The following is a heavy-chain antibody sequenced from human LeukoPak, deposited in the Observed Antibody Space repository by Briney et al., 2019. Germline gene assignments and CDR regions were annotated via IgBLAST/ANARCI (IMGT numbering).Heavy chain of an antibody. D-gene: IGHD5-18*01. CDR2: INGDGSVT. J-gene: IGHJ4*02. CDR3: ARQHLGFSYGL. V-gene: IGHV3-74*01. CDR1: GFTFSSYW. Sequence: PGGSLRLSCAATGFTFSSYWMHWVRQAPGKGLAWVSRINGDGSVTNYADSVKGRFTISRDNAKNTLYLQMNSLRVEDAAVYYCARQHLGFSYGLWGQGTLVTVSS.